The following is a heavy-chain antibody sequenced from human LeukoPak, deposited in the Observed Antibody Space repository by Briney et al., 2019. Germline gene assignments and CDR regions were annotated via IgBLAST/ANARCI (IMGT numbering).Heavy chain of an antibody. CDR3: ARLGSGSYYVPDYMDV. J-gene: IGHJ6*03. CDR1: GGSISSYY. Sequence: SETLSLTCTVSGGSISSYYWSWIRQPPGKGLEWIGYIYYSGSTNYNPSLKSRVTISVDTSKNQFSLKLGSVTAADTAVYYCARLGSGSYYVPDYMDVWGKGTTVTISS. D-gene: IGHD3-10*01. CDR2: IYYSGST. V-gene: IGHV4-59*01.